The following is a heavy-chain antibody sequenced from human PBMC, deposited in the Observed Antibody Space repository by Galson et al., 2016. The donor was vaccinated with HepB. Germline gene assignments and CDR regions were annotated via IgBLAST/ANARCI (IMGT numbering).Heavy chain of an antibody. D-gene: IGHD4-11*01. CDR3: ARDNYNDYVEDAFDL. Sequence: SLRLSCAASGFTFSRYWMTWVRQAPGKGLEWVANIRQDGTDKYYVDSVEGRFTVSRDNAQNSLFLQMNSLRVEDTAVYYCARDNYNDYVEDAFDLWGQGTMVTVSS. V-gene: IGHV3-7*01. CDR2: IRQDGTDK. J-gene: IGHJ3*01. CDR1: GFTFSRYW.